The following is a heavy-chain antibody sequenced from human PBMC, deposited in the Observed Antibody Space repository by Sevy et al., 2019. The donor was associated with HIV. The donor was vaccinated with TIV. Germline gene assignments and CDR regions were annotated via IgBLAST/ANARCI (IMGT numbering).Heavy chain of an antibody. V-gene: IGHV3-23*01. CDR2: VSASGATT. CDR3: AKDTTSLWGYFDY. J-gene: IGHJ4*02. D-gene: IGHD2-2*01. Sequence: GGSLRLSCAASGFSFSSYAMNWVRQAPGKGLEWVSAVSASGATTYYADSVKGRFTISSDNSRSTLYLQMDSLRADDTAVYYCAKDTTSLWGYFDYWGQGTLVTVSS. CDR1: GFSFSSYA.